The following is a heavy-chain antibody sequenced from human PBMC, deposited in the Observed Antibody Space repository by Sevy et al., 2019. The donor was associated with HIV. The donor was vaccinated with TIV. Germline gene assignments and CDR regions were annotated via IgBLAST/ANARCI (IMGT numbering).Heavy chain of an antibody. J-gene: IGHJ4*02. CDR3: AKDLSSRFAKPDY. V-gene: IGHV3-23*01. CDR2: ISSDDGP. D-gene: IGHD6-13*01. Sequence: GGSLRLSCAASGFTFSSYGMNWVRQAPGKGLEWISVISSDDGPPYADSGKGRFTISRDNSTNTLCLQMNSLRAEDTALYYWAKDLSSRFAKPDYWGQGTLVTVSS. CDR1: GFTFSSYG.